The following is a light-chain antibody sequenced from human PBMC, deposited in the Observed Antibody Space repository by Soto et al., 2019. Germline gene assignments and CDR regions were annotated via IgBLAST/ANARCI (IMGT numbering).Light chain of an antibody. Sequence: QSVLSQPPSASGTPGQRVTISCSGSNSNIGSNTVNWYQQLPGTAPKLLIHSNNQRPSGVPDRFSGSKSGTSASLAISGLQSEDEAEYYCAAWDDSLNGLDVFGTGTKVTVL. CDR1: NSNIGSNT. CDR2: SNN. J-gene: IGLJ1*01. CDR3: AAWDDSLNGLDV. V-gene: IGLV1-44*01.